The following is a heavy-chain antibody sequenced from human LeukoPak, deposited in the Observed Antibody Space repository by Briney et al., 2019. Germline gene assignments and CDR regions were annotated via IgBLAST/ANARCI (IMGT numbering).Heavy chain of an antibody. J-gene: IGHJ5*02. Sequence: NPSETLSLTCTVSGDSISSYSWSWIRQPPGKGLEWIGYIYYSGSTNYNPSLKSRVTISVDTSKNQFSLKLSSVTAADTAVYYCARLFTFGGAMYWFDPWGQGTLVTVSS. V-gene: IGHV4-59*08. CDR2: IYYSGST. D-gene: IGHD3-16*01. CDR3: ARLFTFGGAMYWFDP. CDR1: GDSISSYS.